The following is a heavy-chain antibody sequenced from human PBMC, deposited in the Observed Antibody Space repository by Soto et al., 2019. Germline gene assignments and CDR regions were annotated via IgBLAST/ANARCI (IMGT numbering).Heavy chain of an antibody. CDR2: IYYSGST. CDR1: GGSISSGDYY. V-gene: IGHV4-30-4*01. D-gene: IGHD3-16*01. CDR3: ARGGSIDLDYFDY. J-gene: IGHJ4*02. Sequence: QVQLQESGPGLVKPSQTLSLTCTVSGGSISSGDYYWSWIRQPPGKGLEWIGYIYYSGSTYYNPSLKSRVTRSVDTSKNQFSLKLSSVTAADTAVYYCARGGSIDLDYFDYWGQGTLVTVSS.